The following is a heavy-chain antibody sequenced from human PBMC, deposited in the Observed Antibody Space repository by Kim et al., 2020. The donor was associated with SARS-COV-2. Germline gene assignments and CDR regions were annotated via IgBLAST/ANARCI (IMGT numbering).Heavy chain of an antibody. CDR3: ARNPKRDY. Sequence: SNYMDYADSVKGRLTISRDNAKTSLYLQMNSLRPDDTAFYFCARNPKRDYWGQGTLVTVSS. CDR2: SNYM. V-gene: IGHV3-21*01. J-gene: IGHJ4*02.